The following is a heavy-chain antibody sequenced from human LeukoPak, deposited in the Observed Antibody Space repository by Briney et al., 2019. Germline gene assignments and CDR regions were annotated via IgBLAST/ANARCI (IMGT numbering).Heavy chain of an antibody. J-gene: IGHJ4*02. CDR2: IKQDGSEK. D-gene: IGHD5-18*01. CDR1: GFTFSTYW. Sequence: GGSLRLSCAASGFTFSTYWMNWVRQAPGKGLEWVANIKQDGSEKYYVDSVKGRFTISRDNARNSLYLQMNSLRAEDTAVYYCASSVDSHGTPFDYWGQGTLVTVSS. V-gene: IGHV3-7*01. CDR3: ASSVDSHGTPFDY.